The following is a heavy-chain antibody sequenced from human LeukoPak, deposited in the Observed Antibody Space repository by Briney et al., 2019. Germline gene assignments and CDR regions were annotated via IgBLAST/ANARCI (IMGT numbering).Heavy chain of an antibody. CDR2: IYTSGST. V-gene: IGHV4-4*07. J-gene: IGHJ4*02. CDR1: GGSISSYY. D-gene: IGHD3-9*01. CDR3: ASSINYDILTGYYRDY. Sequence: PSETLSLTCTVSGGSISSYYWSWIRQPAGKELEWIGRIYTSGSTNYNPSLKSRVTMSVDTSKNQFSLKLSSVTAADTAVYYCASSINYDILTGYYRDYWGQGTLVTVSS.